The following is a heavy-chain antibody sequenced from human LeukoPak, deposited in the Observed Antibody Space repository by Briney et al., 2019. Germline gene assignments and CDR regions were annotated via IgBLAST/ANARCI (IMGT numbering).Heavy chain of an antibody. Sequence: PGGSLRLSCAASGFTFSSYWMSWVRQAPGKGLEWVANIKQDGGEKYYVDSVKGRFTISRDNAKNSLYLQMNSLRAEDTAVYYCARRDFIAARSGRSYYYYYYMDVWGKGTTVTVSS. J-gene: IGHJ6*03. V-gene: IGHV3-7*01. D-gene: IGHD6-6*01. CDR2: IKQDGGEK. CDR1: GFTFSSYW. CDR3: ARRDFIAARSGRSYYYYYYMDV.